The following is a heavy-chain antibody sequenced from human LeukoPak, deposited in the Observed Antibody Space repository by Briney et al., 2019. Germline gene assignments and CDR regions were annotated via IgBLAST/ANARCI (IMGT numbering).Heavy chain of an antibody. V-gene: IGHV1-46*01. CDR1: GYTFTSYY. D-gene: IGHD3-22*01. CDR3: ARVPRYYDSSRDAFDI. J-gene: IGHJ3*02. Sequence: ASVKVSCKASGYTFTSYYMHWVRQAPGQGLEWMGIINPSGGSTSYAQKFQGRVTMTRDTSTSTVYMGLSSLRSEDTAVYYCARVPRYYDSSRDAFDIWGQGTMVTVSS. CDR2: INPSGGST.